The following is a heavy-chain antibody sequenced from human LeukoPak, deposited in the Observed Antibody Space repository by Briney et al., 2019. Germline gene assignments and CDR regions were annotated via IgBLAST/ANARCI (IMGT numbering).Heavy chain of an antibody. CDR2: IYHSGST. CDR1: GYSISSGYY. CDR3: ATYYDGSLFDP. V-gene: IGHV4-38-2*01. Sequence: SETLSLTCAVSGYSISSGYYWGWIRQPPGKGLEWIGSIYHSGSTYYNPSLKGRVTISVDTSKNQFSLKLSSVTAADTAVYYCATYYDGSLFDPWGQGTLVTVSS. D-gene: IGHD3-3*01. J-gene: IGHJ5*02.